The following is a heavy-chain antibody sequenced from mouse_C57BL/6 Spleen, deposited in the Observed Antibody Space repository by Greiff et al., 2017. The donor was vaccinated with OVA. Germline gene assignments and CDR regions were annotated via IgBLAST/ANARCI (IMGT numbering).Heavy chain of an antibody. CDR1: GYTFTSYW. J-gene: IGHJ1*03. V-gene: IGHV1-55*01. D-gene: IGHD2-3*01. CDR3: ARWLLRHWYFDV. CDR2: IYPGSGST. Sequence: QVQLQQSGAELVKPGASVKMSCKASGYTFTSYWITWVKQRPGQGLEWIGDIYPGSGSTNYNEKFKGKATLTVDTSSSTAYMQLSSLTSEDSAVYYCARWLLRHWYFDVWGTGTTVTVSS.